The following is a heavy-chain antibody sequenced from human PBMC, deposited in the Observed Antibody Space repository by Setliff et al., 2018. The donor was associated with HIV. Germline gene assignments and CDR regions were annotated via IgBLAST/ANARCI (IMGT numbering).Heavy chain of an antibody. CDR3: ARDEPTGGIDY. D-gene: IGHD3-10*01. CDR1: GFIFSSYE. CDR2: IISGDSTI. J-gene: IGHJ4*02. V-gene: IGHV3-48*03. Sequence: GGSLRLSCAASGFIFSSYEMNWVRQAPGKGLEWVSSIISGDSTIYYADSVKGRFTISRDNVKNSLHLQMNSLRVEDTAVYYCARDEPTGGIDYWGQGTLVTVSS.